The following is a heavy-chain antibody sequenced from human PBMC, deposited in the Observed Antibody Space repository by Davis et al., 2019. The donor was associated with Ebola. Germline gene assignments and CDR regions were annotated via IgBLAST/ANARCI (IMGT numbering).Heavy chain of an antibody. CDR2: FCTSGDT. CDR3: AKDTSNIWFDI. CDR1: GFIFRSYV. V-gene: IGHV3-23*01. J-gene: IGHJ3*02. Sequence: GESLKISCATSGFIFRSYVMRWVRQAPGKGLDWVSTFCTSGDTFYADSVKGRFTISRDNSKNTLYLQMNGLRVDDTAIYYCAKDTSNIWFDIWGQGTMVTVSS. D-gene: IGHD1-26*01.